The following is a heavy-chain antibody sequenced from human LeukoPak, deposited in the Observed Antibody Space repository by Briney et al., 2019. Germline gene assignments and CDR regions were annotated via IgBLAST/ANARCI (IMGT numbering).Heavy chain of an antibody. V-gene: IGHV3-30-3*01. D-gene: IGHD1-26*01. CDR2: ISYDGSNK. J-gene: IGHJ3*02. Sequence: GGSLRLSCAASGFTFSSYAMHWVRQAPGKGLEWVAVISYDGSNKYYADSVKGRFTISRDNSKNTLYLQTNSLRAEDTAVYYCARALGIYSGSYFGAFDIWGQGTMVTVSS. CDR1: GFTFSSYA. CDR3: ARALGIYSGSYFGAFDI.